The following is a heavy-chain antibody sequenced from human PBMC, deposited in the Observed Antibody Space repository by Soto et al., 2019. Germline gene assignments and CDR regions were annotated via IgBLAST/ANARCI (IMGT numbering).Heavy chain of an antibody. J-gene: IGHJ5*02. CDR2: IYYSGST. CDR3: ARDTELIAAAGTVNWFDP. CDR1: GGSVSSGSYY. D-gene: IGHD6-13*01. V-gene: IGHV4-61*01. Sequence: SETLSLTCTVSGGSVSSGSYYWSWIRQPPGMGLEWIGYIYYSGSTNYNPSLKSRVTISVDTSKNQFSLKLSSVTAADTAVYYCARDTELIAAAGTVNWFDPWGQGTLVTVSS.